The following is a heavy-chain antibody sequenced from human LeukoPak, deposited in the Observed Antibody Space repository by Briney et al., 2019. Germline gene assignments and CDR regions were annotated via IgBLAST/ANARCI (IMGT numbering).Heavy chain of an antibody. J-gene: IGHJ5*02. CDR2: IIPIFGTA. D-gene: IGHD3-22*01. V-gene: IGHV1-69*01. CDR3: APYYYDSSGYYHNWFDP. CDR1: GDTFSSYA. Sequence: ASVKVSCKASGDTFSSYAICWVRQAPGQGLEWMGGIIPIFGTANYAQKFRGRVTITADESTSTAYMELSSLRSEDTAVYYCAPYYYDSSGYYHNWFDPWGQGTLVTVSS.